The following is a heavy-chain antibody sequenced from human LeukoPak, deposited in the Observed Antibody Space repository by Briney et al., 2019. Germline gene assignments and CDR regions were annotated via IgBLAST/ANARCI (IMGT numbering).Heavy chain of an antibody. CDR2: IYSGGST. V-gene: IGHV3-66*04. J-gene: IGHJ4*02. CDR1: GFTVSSND. D-gene: IGHD3-22*01. CDR3: ARHVVAVGFDY. Sequence: GGSLRLSCAASGFTVSSNDMSWVRQAPGKGLECISVIYSGGSTDYADSVKGRLTISRDNARNTLYLQMNSLRAEDTAVYYCARHVVAVGFDYWGQGTLVTVSS.